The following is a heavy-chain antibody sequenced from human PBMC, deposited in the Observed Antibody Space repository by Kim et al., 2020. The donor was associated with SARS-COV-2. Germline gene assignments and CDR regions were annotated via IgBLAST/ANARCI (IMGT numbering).Heavy chain of an antibody. D-gene: IGHD6-13*01. Sequence: SETLSLTCAVYGGSFSGYYWSWIRQPPGKGLEWIGEINHSGSTNYNPSLKSRVTISVDTSKNQFSLKLSSVTAADTAVYYCARDTALLAAGIDYWGQGTL. J-gene: IGHJ4*02. CDR2: INHSGST. CDR1: GGSFSGYY. CDR3: ARDTALLAAGIDY. V-gene: IGHV4-34*01.